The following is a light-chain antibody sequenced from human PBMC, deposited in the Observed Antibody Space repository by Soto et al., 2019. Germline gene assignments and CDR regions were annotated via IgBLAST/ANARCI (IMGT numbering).Light chain of an antibody. Sequence: DIQMTQSPSTLSASVGDRVTITCQASQSISSYLNWYQQKPAKAPKLLIYAASSLQSGGPSRFSGSGSGTDFTLTISSLQPEDFATYYCQQSYSTPRTFGQGTKVDI. CDR1: QSISSY. J-gene: IGKJ1*01. CDR2: AAS. CDR3: QQSYSTPRT. V-gene: IGKV1-39*01.